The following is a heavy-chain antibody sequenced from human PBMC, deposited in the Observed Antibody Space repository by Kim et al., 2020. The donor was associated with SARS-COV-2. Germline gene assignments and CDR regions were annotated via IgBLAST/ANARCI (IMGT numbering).Heavy chain of an antibody. V-gene: IGHV4-39*01. Sequence: SETLSLTCTVSGGSISSSSYYWGWIRQPPGKGLEWIGSIYYSGSTYYNPSLKSRVTISVDTSKNQFSLKLSSVTAADTAVYYCARLHMYTYYDFWSGGGEPRAEHDFDYWGQGTLVTVSS. CDR3: ARLHMYTYYDFWSGGGEPRAEHDFDY. D-gene: IGHD3-3*01. CDR1: GGSISSSSYY. CDR2: IYYSGST. J-gene: IGHJ4*02.